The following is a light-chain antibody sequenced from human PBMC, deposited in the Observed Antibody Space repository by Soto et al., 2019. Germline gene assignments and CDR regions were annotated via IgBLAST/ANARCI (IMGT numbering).Light chain of an antibody. V-gene: IGKV1-5*01. CDR3: QQYNSYSPT. CDR1: QSIGTW. J-gene: IGKJ1*01. Sequence: DIQVTQSPSTLSASVGDRVTITCWASQSIGTWLAWYQQKPGKAPKLLIFDASTLESGVPSRFSGSGSGTEFTLTISSLQPDDFATYFCQQYNSYSPTFGQGTKV. CDR2: DAS.